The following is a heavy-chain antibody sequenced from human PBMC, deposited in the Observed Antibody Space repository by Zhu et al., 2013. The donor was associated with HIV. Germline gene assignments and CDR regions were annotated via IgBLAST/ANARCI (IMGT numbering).Heavy chain of an antibody. CDR1: GYTFTSYA. CDR2: INAGNGNT. D-gene: IGHD3-10*01. CDR3: ARGGELWFGETAFDY. V-gene: IGHV1-3*01. J-gene: IGHJ4*02. Sequence: QVQLVQSGAEVKKPGASVKVSCKASGYTFTSYAMHWVRQAPGQRLEWMGWINAGNGNTKYSQKFQGRVTITRDTSASTAYMELSSLRSEDTAVYYCARGGELWFGETAFDYWGQGTLVTVSS.